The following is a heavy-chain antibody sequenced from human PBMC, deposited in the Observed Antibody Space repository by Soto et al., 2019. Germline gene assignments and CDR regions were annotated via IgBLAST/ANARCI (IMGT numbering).Heavy chain of an antibody. J-gene: IGHJ4*02. CDR2: ISPYSGNT. Sequence: ASVNVSCKTSGYTISIYGISWVRQAPRQGLEWMGWISPYSGNTDYAQKFQGRVTMTRNTSISTANMELSSLRSEDTAVYYCARAYQGYCSGGSCYRFDYWGQGTLVTVSS. V-gene: IGHV1-8*01. CDR1: GYTISIYG. CDR3: ARAYQGYCSGGSCYRFDY. D-gene: IGHD2-15*01.